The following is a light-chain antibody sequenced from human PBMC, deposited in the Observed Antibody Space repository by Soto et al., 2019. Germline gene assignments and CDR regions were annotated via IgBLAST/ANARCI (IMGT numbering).Light chain of an antibody. CDR1: SSDVGGYNY. CDR3: RSYSTSNTRQIV. CDR2: DVS. J-gene: IGLJ1*01. V-gene: IGLV2-14*03. Sequence: QSALTQPASVSGSPGQSITISCTGTSSDVGGYNYVSWYQHHPGKAPKLMIYDVSNRPSGVSNRFSGSKSGNTASLSISGLQPEDEADYYCRSYSTSNTRQIVCGTGTKVTVL.